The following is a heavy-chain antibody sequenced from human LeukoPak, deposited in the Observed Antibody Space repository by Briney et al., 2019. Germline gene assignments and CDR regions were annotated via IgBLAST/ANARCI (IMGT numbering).Heavy chain of an antibody. D-gene: IGHD3-22*01. CDR2: IFHGGST. CDR3: ARGNFYDTSGYSRGAFDI. Sequence: SETLSLTCSVSSYSISSGFYWGWIRQPPGKGLEWIGSIFHGGSTYYNPSLKSRVTISLATSKNQFSLKLKSVTAADTAVYYCARGNFYDTSGYSRGAFDIWGQGTMVTVSS. J-gene: IGHJ3*02. V-gene: IGHV4-38-2*02. CDR1: SYSISSGFY.